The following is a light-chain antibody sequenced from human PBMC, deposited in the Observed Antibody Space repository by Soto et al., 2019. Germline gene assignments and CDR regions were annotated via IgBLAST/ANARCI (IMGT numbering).Light chain of an antibody. CDR1: QSISSW. Sequence: DIQMTQSPSTLSASVGDRVTITCRASQSISSWLAWYQQKPGKAPKLLIYKASSLESGVPSRFSGSGYGTEFTLTISSLQPDDIATYYCQHYNSYSEAFCQGTKV. J-gene: IGKJ1*01. CDR3: QHYNSYSEA. CDR2: KAS. V-gene: IGKV1-5*03.